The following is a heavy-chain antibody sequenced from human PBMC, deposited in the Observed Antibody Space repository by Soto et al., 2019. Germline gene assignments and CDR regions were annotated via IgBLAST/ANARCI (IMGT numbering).Heavy chain of an antibody. V-gene: IGHV3-33*01. Sequence: QEQLVESGGGVVQPGRSLRLSCAASGFTFSRNGMHWIRQAPGKGLEWVAIIWYHGNKENYVDSVRGRFTISRDNSKNTVYLQMDSLRVEDTAVYYCARWNLAGPTIDAFDLWGQGTLVTVSS. CDR2: IWYHGNKE. CDR1: GFTFSRNG. J-gene: IGHJ3*01. CDR3: ARWNLAGPTIDAFDL. D-gene: IGHD5-12*01.